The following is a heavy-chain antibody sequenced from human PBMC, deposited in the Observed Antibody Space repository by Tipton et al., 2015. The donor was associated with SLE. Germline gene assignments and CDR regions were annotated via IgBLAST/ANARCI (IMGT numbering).Heavy chain of an antibody. V-gene: IGHV4-39*07. Sequence: LSLTCTVSGGSISSSIDFGGWIRQPPGKGLEWIGSMFYSGRTYYNPSLKSRVSISVDTSKNQFFLKLSSVTAADTAVYYCARGEWWTGDVDYWGQGTLVTVSS. CDR1: GGSISSSIDF. D-gene: IGHD2-15*01. CDR2: MFYSGRT. J-gene: IGHJ4*02. CDR3: ARGEWWTGDVDY.